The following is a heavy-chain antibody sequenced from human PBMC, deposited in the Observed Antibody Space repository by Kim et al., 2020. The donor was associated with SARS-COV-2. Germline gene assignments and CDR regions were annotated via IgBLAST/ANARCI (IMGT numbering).Heavy chain of an antibody. CDR3: ARGGDIVVVPAAWGAFD. Sequence: GGSLRFSCAASGFTFSSYAMHWVRQAPGKGLEWVAVISYDGSNKYYADSVKGRFTISRDNSKNTLYLQMNSLRAEDTAVYYCARGGDIVVVPAAWGAFD. V-gene: IGHV3-30-3*01. D-gene: IGHD2-2*01. J-gene: IGHJ3*02. CDR1: GFTFSSYA. CDR2: ISYDGSNK.